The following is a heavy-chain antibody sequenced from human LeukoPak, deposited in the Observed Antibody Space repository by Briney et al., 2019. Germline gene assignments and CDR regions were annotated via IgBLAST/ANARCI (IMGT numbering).Heavy chain of an antibody. CDR2: IYYRGAT. J-gene: IGHJ4*02. CDR1: GDSIDSYY. Sequence: PSETLSLTYTVSGDSIDSYYWSWIRQPPGKGLEWIGYIYYRGATSYNPFLKSRVTISVDTSKNQFSLKLNSVTAADTAVYYCARLPRYGGYDHFDYWGQGILVIVSS. V-gene: IGHV4-59*12. D-gene: IGHD5-12*01. CDR3: ARLPRYGGYDHFDY.